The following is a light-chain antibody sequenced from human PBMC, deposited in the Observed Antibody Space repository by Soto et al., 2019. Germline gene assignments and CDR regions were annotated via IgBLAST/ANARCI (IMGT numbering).Light chain of an antibody. V-gene: IGKV3-20*01. CDR1: QSVTNDY. Sequence: EIVLTQSPGTLSLSPGERATLSCRASQSVTNDYVALYQRKPGQAPRLLIYGASYRATDIPRRFSGSGSGTDFTLTITRLEPEDFAVYYCQQYGSSPPTFGQGTKVEIK. CDR3: QQYGSSPPT. J-gene: IGKJ1*01. CDR2: GAS.